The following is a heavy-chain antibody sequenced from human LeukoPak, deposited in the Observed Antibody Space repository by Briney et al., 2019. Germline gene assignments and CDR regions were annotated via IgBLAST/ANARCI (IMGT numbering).Heavy chain of an antibody. J-gene: IGHJ3*02. CDR3: AIDYGDYVAFDI. Sequence: ASVKVSCKASGYTFTGYYMHWVQQAPGQGLEWMGRINPNSGGTNYAQKFQGRVTMTRDTSISTAYMELSRLRSDDTAVYYCAIDYGDYVAFDIWGQRRLVTVSS. D-gene: IGHD4-17*01. V-gene: IGHV1-2*06. CDR1: GYTFTGYY. CDR2: INPNSGGT.